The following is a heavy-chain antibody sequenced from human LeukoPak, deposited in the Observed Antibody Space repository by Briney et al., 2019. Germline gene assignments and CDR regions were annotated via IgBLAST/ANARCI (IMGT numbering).Heavy chain of an antibody. CDR2: INPNSGDT. J-gene: IGHJ4*02. CDR1: GYTLTDYY. Sequence: GASVKVSCKASGYTLTDYYIHWVRQAPGQGLEWMGWINPNSGDTTYAQKFQGRLTMTRDTSISSAYMDLSGLNSDDTAVYFCAREEQYNNFFDYWGQGTLVTVSS. CDR3: AREEQYNNFFDY. D-gene: IGHD1/OR15-1a*01. V-gene: IGHV1-2*02.